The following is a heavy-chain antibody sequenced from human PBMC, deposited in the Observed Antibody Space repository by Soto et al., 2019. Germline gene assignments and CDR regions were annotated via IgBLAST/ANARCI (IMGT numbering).Heavy chain of an antibody. CDR3: ARAYCSGGSCYTSWFDP. Sequence: SDTLSLTCTVSGGSISSYYWSWIRQPAGKGLEWIGRIYTSGSTNYNPSLKSRVTMSVDTSKNQFSLKLSSVTAADTAVYYCARAYCSGGSCYTSWFDPWGQGTLVTVSS. CDR1: GGSISSYY. V-gene: IGHV4-4*07. D-gene: IGHD2-15*01. CDR2: IYTSGST. J-gene: IGHJ5*02.